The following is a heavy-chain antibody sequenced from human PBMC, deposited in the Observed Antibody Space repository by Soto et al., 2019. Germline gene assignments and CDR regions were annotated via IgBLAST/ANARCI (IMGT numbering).Heavy chain of an antibody. J-gene: IGHJ6*02. V-gene: IGHV3-30*18. CDR3: AKDRWGIRSSWFAHEYYYGMEV. CDR1: GFTLSSYG. Sequence: PGGSLRLSCAASGFTLSSYGMHWVRQAPGKGLEWVAVISYDGSNKYYADSVKGRFTISRDNSKNTLYLQMNSLRAEDTAVYYCAKDRWGIRSSWFAHEYYYGMEVWGQGTTVTVSS. CDR2: ISYDGSNK. D-gene: IGHD6-13*01.